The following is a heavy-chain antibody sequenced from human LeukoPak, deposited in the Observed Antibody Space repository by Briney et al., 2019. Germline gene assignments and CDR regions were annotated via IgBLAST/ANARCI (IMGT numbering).Heavy chain of an antibody. J-gene: IGHJ4*02. V-gene: IGHV1-24*01. D-gene: IGHD6-19*01. CDR1: GYTLTELS. Sequence: ASVKVSCKVSGYTLTELSMHWVRQAPGKGLEWMGGFDPEDGETIYAQKFQGRVTMTEDTSTDTAYMELSSLRSEDTAVYYCATASSGWYEALLSDYWGQGTLVTVSS. CDR2: FDPEDGET. CDR3: ATASSGWYEALLSDY.